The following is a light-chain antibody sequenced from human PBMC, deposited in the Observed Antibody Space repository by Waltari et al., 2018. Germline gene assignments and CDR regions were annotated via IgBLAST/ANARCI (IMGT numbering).Light chain of an antibody. CDR1: QRVSRSR. CDR3: QQYGSSVMYT. Sequence: EVVLTQSPGTLSLSPGERATLPCRASQRVSRSRLDGYQQKPGQAPRLLMDAASRSATGIPDRCSGSGTGTDFSLTVSRVEPEDSAVYYCQQYGSSVMYTFGQGTKLEIQ. J-gene: IGKJ2*01. V-gene: IGKV3-20*01. CDR2: AAS.